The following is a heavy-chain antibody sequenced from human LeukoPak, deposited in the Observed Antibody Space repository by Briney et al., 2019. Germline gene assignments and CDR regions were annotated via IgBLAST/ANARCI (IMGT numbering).Heavy chain of an antibody. CDR1: GGSISSSSYY. V-gene: IGHV4-39*07. CDR2: IYYSGGT. Sequence: SETLSLTCTVSGGSISSSSYYWGWIRQPPGKGLEWIGSIYYSGGTYYSPSLKSRVTISVDTSKNHFSLKLSSVTAADTAVYYCACALFAHTRDFDYWGQGTLVTVSS. D-gene: IGHD3-3*01. J-gene: IGHJ4*02. CDR3: ACALFAHTRDFDY.